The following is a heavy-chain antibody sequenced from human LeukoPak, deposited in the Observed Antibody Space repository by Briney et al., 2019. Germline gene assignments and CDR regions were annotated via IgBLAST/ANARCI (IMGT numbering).Heavy chain of an antibody. CDR1: GYTFTSYD. J-gene: IGHJ6*02. CDR3: ARGGVLWFGELSGMDV. CDR2: MNPNSGNT. Sequence: ASVKVSCKASGYTFTSYDINWVRQATGQGLEWMGWMNPNSGNTGYAQKFQGRVTMTRNTSISTAYMELRSLRSEDTAVYYCARGGVLWFGELSGMDVWGQGTTVTVSS. D-gene: IGHD3-10*01. V-gene: IGHV1-8*01.